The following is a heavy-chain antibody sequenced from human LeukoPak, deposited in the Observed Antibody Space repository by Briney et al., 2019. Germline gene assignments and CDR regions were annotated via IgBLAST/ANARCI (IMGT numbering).Heavy chain of an antibody. CDR3: AKDSSSWFVSEH. CDR2: INWNGGST. Sequence: GGSLRLSCAASGFTFEDYGMSWVRQAPGKGLEWVSGINWNGGSTGYADSVKGRFTISRDNAKNSLYLQMNSLRAEDTALYYCAKDSSSWFVSEHWGQGTLVTVSS. D-gene: IGHD6-13*01. J-gene: IGHJ1*01. CDR1: GFTFEDYG. V-gene: IGHV3-20*04.